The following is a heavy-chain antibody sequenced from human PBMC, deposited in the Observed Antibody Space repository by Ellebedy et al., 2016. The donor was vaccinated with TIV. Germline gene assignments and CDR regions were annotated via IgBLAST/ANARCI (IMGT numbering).Heavy chain of an antibody. Sequence: ASVKVSCKASASTFTAYYIHWVRQPPGQGLEWMGWLDPQTGATNYAQKFRGRVTMTRDMSTSTAYLDLSGLRSDDTASYYCASFIFGEVIDFWGQGTLVTVSS. J-gene: IGHJ4*02. CDR1: ASTFTAYY. V-gene: IGHV1-2*02. D-gene: IGHD3-16*02. CDR2: LDPQTGAT. CDR3: ASFIFGEVIDF.